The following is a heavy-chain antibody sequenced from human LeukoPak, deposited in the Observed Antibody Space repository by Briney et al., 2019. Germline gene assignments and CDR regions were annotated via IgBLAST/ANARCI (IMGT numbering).Heavy chain of an antibody. V-gene: IGHV4-34*01. CDR2: INHSGST. CDR1: GGSFSGYY. J-gene: IGHJ4*02. D-gene: IGHD3-3*01. Sequence: SETLSLTCAVYGGSFSGYYWSWIRQPPGKGLEWIGEINHSGSTNYNPSLKSRVTISVDTSKNQFSLKLSSVTAADTAVYYCARGHHDFWSGYPPLDYWGQGTLVTVSS. CDR3: ARGHHDFWSGYPPLDY.